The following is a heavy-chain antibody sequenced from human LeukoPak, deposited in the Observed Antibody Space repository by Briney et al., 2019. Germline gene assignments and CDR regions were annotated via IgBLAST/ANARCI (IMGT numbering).Heavy chain of an antibody. J-gene: IGHJ4*02. CDR2: IYYSGST. D-gene: IGHD3-9*01. CDR1: GGSISSSSYY. Sequence: SETLSLTCTVSGGSISSSSYYWGWIRQPPGKGLEWIGSIYYSGSTYYNPSLKSRVTISVDTSKNQFSLKLSSVTAADTAVYYCARAVNTIFWRLGYFDYWGQGTLVTVSS. V-gene: IGHV4-39*07. CDR3: ARAVNTIFWRLGYFDY.